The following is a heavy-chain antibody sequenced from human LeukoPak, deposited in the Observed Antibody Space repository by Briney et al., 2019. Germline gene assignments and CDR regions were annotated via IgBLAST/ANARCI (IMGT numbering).Heavy chain of an antibody. V-gene: IGHV3-66*01. Sequence: GGSLRLSCAASGFTVSSNYMSWVRQAPGKGLEWVSVIYSGGSTYYADSVMGRFTISRDNSKNTLYLQMNSLRDEDTAVYYCAGGVYYDILTGYSFYGMDVWGQGATVTVSS. CDR3: AGGVYYDILTGYSFYGMDV. J-gene: IGHJ6*02. CDR1: GFTVSSNY. CDR2: IYSGGST. D-gene: IGHD3-9*01.